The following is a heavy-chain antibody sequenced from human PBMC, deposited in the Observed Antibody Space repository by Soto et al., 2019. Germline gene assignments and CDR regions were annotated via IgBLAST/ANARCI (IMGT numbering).Heavy chain of an antibody. D-gene: IGHD3-10*01. CDR2: ISYDGSNK. CDR1: GFTFTSYA. CDR3: AREPTLLWFGDEAFDI. J-gene: IGHJ3*02. V-gene: IGHV3-30-3*01. Sequence: QVQLVESGGGVVQPGRSLRLSCAASGFTFTSYAMHWVRQAPGKGLEWVAVISYDGSNKYYADSVKGRFTISRDTSKNTLYLQMNSLRAEDTAVYYCAREPTLLWFGDEAFDIWGQGTMVTVSS.